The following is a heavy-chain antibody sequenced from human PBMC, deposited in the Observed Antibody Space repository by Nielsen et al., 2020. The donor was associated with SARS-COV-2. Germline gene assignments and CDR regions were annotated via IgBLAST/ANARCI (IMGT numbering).Heavy chain of an antibody. CDR1: GGPISIGSYY. CDR3: ARQDPGELWFDP. V-gene: IGHV4-39*01. J-gene: IGHJ5*02. D-gene: IGHD3-10*01. Sequence: SETLSLTCTVSGGPISIGSYYWGWIRQPPGKGLEWIGYIHYSGTPYYNPSLQSRVTISVDTSKNQFSLKLSSVTAADTAVYYCARQDPGELWFDPWGQGTLVTVSS. CDR2: IHYSGTP.